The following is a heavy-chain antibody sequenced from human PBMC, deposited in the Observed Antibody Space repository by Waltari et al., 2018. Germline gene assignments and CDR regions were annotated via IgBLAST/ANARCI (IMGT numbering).Heavy chain of an antibody. CDR1: GSTIRSGSY. CDR3: ARDPDADSSGYYSGH. Sequence: QVQLQDSGPGLVKPWETLSLTFPVSGSTIRSGSYWGWIRQPPGKGLAWIGTIYHSGYTYYNPSLKSRVTISVDTSKNQFSLKLTSVTAADTAVYYCARDPDADSSGYYSGHWGQGTLVTVSS. CDR2: IYHSGYT. D-gene: IGHD3-22*01. J-gene: IGHJ4*02. V-gene: IGHV4-38-2*02.